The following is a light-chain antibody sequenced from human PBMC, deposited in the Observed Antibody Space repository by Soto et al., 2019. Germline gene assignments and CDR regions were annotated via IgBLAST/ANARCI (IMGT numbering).Light chain of an antibody. Sequence: QSALTQPRSVSGSPGQSVTISCTGTSSDVGGYNYVSWYQQHPGKAPKLMIYDASKRPSGVPDRFSGSKSGNTASLTISGLQAEDEADYYCCSYAGSYTYVFGTG. J-gene: IGLJ1*01. V-gene: IGLV2-11*01. CDR2: DAS. CDR3: CSYAGSYTYV. CDR1: SSDVGGYNY.